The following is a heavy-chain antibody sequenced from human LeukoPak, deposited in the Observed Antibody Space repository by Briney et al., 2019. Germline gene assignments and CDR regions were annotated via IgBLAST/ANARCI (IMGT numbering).Heavy chain of an antibody. CDR2: INHSGST. CDR3: ARGGRSITMVRGVIITRWFDP. V-gene: IGHV4-34*01. Sequence: SETLSLTCAVYGGSFSGYYWSWIRQPPGKGLEWIGEINHSGSTNYNPSLKSRVTISVDTSKNQFSLKLSSVIAADTAVYYCARGGRSITMVRGVIITRWFDPWGQGTLVTVSS. J-gene: IGHJ5*02. CDR1: GGSFSGYY. D-gene: IGHD3-10*01.